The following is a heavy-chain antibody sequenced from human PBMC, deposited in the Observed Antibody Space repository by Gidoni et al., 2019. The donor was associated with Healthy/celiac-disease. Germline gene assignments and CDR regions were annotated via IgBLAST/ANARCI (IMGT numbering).Heavy chain of an antibody. V-gene: IGHV1-69*02. CDR2: IIPILGIA. D-gene: IGHD2-2*01. Sequence: QVQLVQSGAEVKKPGSSVKVSCKASGGTFSSYTISWVRQAPGQGLEWMGRIIPILGIANYAQKFQGRVTITADKSTSTAYMELSSLRSEDTAVYYCASYCSSTSCYRDYFDYWGQGTLVTVSS. J-gene: IGHJ4*02. CDR3: ASYCSSTSCYRDYFDY. CDR1: GGTFSSYT.